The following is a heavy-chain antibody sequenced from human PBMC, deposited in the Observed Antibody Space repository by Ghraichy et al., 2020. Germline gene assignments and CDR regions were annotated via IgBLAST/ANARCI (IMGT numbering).Heavy chain of an antibody. D-gene: IGHD3-10*01. J-gene: IGHJ5*02. CDR3: ARGDYYGSGSYDWFDR. CDR2: IYYSGST. Sequence: SETLSLTCTVSGGSISSYYWSWIRQPPGKGLEWIGYIYYSGSTNYNPSLKSRVTISVDTSKNQFSLKLSSVTAADTAVYYCARGDYYGSGSYDWFDRWGQGTLVTVPS. CDR1: GGSISSYY. V-gene: IGHV4-59*01.